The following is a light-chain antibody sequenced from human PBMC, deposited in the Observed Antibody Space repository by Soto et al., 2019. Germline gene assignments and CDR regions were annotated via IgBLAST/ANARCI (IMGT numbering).Light chain of an antibody. V-gene: IGKV3-20*01. CDR3: QQYGSPALT. J-gene: IGKJ4*01. CDR2: GAS. CDR1: QSVSSSY. Sequence: EFVLTQSPGTLSLSPGERATLSCRASQSVSSSYLAWYQQKPGQAPRLLIYGASSRATGIPDRFSGSGSGKDFTLTISRLEPEDFAVYYCQQYGSPALTFGGVTKVEI.